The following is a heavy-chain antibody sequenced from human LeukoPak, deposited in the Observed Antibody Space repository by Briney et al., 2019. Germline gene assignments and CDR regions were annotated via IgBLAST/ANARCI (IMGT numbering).Heavy chain of an antibody. J-gene: IGHJ4*02. D-gene: IGHD4-23*01. CDR3: AGWYDYGGNWRDY. V-gene: IGHV4-34*01. CDR2: INHSGST. CDR1: GGSFSGYY. Sequence: SETLSLTCAVYGGSFSGYYWSWIRQPPGKGLEWIGEINHSGSTNYNPSLKSRVTISVDTSKNQFSLKLSSVTAADTAVYYCAGWYDYGGNWRDYRGQGTLVTVSS.